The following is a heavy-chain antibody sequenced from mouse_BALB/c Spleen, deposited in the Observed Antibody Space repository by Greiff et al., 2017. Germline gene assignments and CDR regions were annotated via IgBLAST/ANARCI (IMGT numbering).Heavy chain of an antibody. D-gene: IGHD2-10*02. CDR1: GYSITSDYA. J-gene: IGHJ3*01. V-gene: IGHV3-2*02. CDR2: ISYSGST. Sequence: EVHLVESGPGLVKPSQSLSLTCTVTGYSITSDYAWNWIRQFPGNKLEWMGYISYSGSTSYNPSLKSRISITRDTSKNQFFLQLNSVTTEDTATYYCASREYGNYGFAYWGQGTLVTVSA. CDR3: ASREYGNYGFAY.